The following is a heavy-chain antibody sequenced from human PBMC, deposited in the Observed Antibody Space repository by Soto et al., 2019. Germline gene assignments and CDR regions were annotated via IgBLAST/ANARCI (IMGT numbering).Heavy chain of an antibody. CDR2: IYYSGST. D-gene: IGHD6-19*01. V-gene: IGHV4-39*01. CDR3: ARIEGDLAVAGTCFDY. CDR1: GGSISSSSYY. Sequence: QLQLQESGPGLVKPSETLSLTCTVSGGSISSSSYYWGWIRQPPGKGLEWIGSIYYSGSTYYNPSLKSRGTLSVDTSKNQFSLKLSSVTAADTAVYYCARIEGDLAVAGTCFDYWGQGTLVTVSS. J-gene: IGHJ4*02.